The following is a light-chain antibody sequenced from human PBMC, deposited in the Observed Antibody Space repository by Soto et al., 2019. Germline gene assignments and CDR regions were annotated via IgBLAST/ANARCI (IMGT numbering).Light chain of an antibody. J-gene: IGKJ1*01. CDR1: QRVSST. CDR3: QQYNNWPQT. V-gene: IGKV3-15*01. CDR2: GAS. Sequence: EIGITQSPANLSVSPGDRATLSCRVSQRVSSTLAGYQQKPGQAHRLLIYGASTRAPGIPARFSGSGSGTEFPLTISSLQSEDFAVYYCQQYNNWPQTFGQGTKVDI.